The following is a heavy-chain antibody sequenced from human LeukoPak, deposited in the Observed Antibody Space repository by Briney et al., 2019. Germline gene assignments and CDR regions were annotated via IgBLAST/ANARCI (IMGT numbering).Heavy chain of an antibody. CDR1: GGIFSSYA. CDR3: ATPSGGSRRYFDY. CDR2: IIPIFGIA. D-gene: IGHD3-16*01. J-gene: IGHJ4*02. V-gene: IGHV1-69*04. Sequence: ASVKVSCKASGGIFSSYAISWVRQAPGQGLEWMGRIIPIFGIANYAQKFQGRVTITADKSTSTAYMELSSLRSEDTAVYYCATPSGGSRRYFDYWGQGTLVTVSS.